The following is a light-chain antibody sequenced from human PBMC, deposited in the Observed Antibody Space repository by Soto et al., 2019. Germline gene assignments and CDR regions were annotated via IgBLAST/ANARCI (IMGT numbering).Light chain of an antibody. CDR1: QRVRSN. CDR3: QQYNVWPLT. V-gene: IGKV3-15*01. J-gene: IGKJ4*01. CDR2: VAS. Sequence: EIVMTQSPATLSVSPGERATLSCRASQRVRSNLAWNQQKPGQTPKLLIYVASTRATGIPARFSGSGSGTEFTLTISSLQSEDFAVYYCQQYNVWPLTFGGGTKVEFK.